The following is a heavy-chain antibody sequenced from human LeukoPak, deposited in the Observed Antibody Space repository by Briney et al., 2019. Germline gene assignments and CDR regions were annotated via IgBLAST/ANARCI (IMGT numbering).Heavy chain of an antibody. Sequence: GGSLRLSCAASGFTFSSYDMSRVRHAPGKGLECVSYISGSGGSTYYADSVKGRFTISRDNSKNTLYLQMNSLRAEDTAVYYCAKELLLDYYDSSGPYYFDYWGQGTLVTVSS. D-gene: IGHD3-22*01. V-gene: IGHV3-23*01. CDR2: ISGSGGST. J-gene: IGHJ4*02. CDR3: AKELLLDYYDSSGPYYFDY. CDR1: GFTFSSYD.